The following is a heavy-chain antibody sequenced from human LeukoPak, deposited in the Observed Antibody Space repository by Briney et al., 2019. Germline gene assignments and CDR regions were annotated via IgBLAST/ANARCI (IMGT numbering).Heavy chain of an antibody. Sequence: SSETLSLTCTVSGGSISSYYWSWIRQPPGKGLEWIGYIYHSGSTNYNPSLKSRVTISVDTSKKQFSLKLSSATAADTAVYYCARVLDLSKRGLDAFDIWGQGTMVTVSS. J-gene: IGHJ3*02. CDR3: ARVLDLSKRGLDAFDI. D-gene: IGHD3-16*01. CDR2: IYHSGST. V-gene: IGHV4-59*01. CDR1: GGSISSYY.